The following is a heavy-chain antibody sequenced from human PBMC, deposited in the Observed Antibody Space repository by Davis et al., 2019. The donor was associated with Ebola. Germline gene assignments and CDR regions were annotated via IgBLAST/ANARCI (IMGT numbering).Heavy chain of an antibody. CDR3: ARQRLRGDFDY. Sequence: MPSETLSLTCTVSGGSITSYYWNWIRQPPGKGLEWIGYIYYTGSTNYNPSLKSRVTISVDTSKNKFSLKLTSVTAADTAMYYCARQRLRGDFDYWGQGTLVTVSS. V-gene: IGHV4-59*08. J-gene: IGHJ4*02. CDR2: IYYTGST. CDR1: GGSITSYY. D-gene: IGHD3-10*01.